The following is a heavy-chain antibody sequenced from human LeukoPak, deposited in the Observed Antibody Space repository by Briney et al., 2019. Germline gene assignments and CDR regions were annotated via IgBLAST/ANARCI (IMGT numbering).Heavy chain of an antibody. CDR2: FDPEDGET. Sequence: ASVKVSCKASGYTLTELSMHWVRQAPGKGLEWMGGFDPEDGETIYAQKFQGRVTMTEDTSTDTAYMELSSLRSEDTAVYYCASGEISGYYYMDVWGKGTTVTVSS. CDR3: ASGEISGYYYMDV. CDR1: GYTLTELS. V-gene: IGHV1-24*01. J-gene: IGHJ6*03. D-gene: IGHD3-10*01.